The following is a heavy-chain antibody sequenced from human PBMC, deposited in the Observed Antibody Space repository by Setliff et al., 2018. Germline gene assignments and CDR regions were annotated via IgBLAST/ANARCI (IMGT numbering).Heavy chain of an antibody. V-gene: IGHV1-18*01. D-gene: IGHD1-20*01. CDR2: ISAYNGNI. CDR1: GYTFTNYG. Sequence: ASVKVSCKASGYTFTNYGISWVRQAPGQGLEWMGWISAYNGNINYAQKFQGRFTISRDNAKNSLYLQMNSLRVEDTALYYCARDGNNWNDLDYWGHGTLVTVS. CDR3: ARDGNNWNDLDY. J-gene: IGHJ4*01.